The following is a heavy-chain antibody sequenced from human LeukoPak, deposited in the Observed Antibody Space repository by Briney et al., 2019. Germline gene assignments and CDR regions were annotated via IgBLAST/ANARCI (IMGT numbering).Heavy chain of an antibody. CDR1: GGSISSYY. CDR2: IYYSGST. CDR3: ASGGDCGSTSCYPNWFDP. Sequence: AETLSLTCTVSGGSISSYYWSWIRQPPGKGLEWIGYIYYSGSTNYNPSLKSRVTLSVDTSKNQSSLKLSSVTAADTAVYYCASGGDCGSTSCYPNWFDPWGQGTLVTVSS. J-gene: IGHJ5*02. D-gene: IGHD2-2*01. V-gene: IGHV4-59*01.